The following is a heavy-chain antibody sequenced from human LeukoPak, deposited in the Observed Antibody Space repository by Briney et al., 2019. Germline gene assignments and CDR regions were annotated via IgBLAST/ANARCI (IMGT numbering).Heavy chain of an antibody. CDR3: ARRGVRGVTYYYYYYYMDV. CDR2: INHSGST. V-gene: IGHV4-34*01. J-gene: IGHJ6*03. CDR1: GGSISSYY. D-gene: IGHD3-10*01. Sequence: PSETLSLTCTVSGGSISSYYWSWIRQPPGKGLEWIGEINHSGSTNYNPSLKSRVTISVDTSKNQFSLKLSSVTAADTAVYYCARRGVRGVTYYYYYYYMDVWGKGTTVTISS.